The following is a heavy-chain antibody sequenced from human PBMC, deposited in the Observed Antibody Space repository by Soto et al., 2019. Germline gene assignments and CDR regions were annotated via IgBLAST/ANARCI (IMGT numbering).Heavy chain of an antibody. Sequence: QVQLVESGGGGAQPGRSLRLSCAASGFTFSSYGMHWVRQAPGKGLEWGAVIWYDGSNKYYADSVKGRFTISRDNSKNTLYLQMNSLRAEDTAVYYCARDRGDTAMVTGVDAFDIWGQGTMVTVSS. CDR1: GFTFSSYG. V-gene: IGHV3-33*01. J-gene: IGHJ3*02. CDR3: ARDRGDTAMVTGVDAFDI. D-gene: IGHD5-18*01. CDR2: IWYDGSNK.